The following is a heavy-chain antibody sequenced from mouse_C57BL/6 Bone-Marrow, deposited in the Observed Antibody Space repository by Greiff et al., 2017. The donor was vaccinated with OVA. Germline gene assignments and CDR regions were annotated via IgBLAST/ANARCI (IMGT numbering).Heavy chain of an antibody. D-gene: IGHD1-1*01. CDR3: ARVYYGSSFHWYFDV. Sequence: VKLMESGPGLVAPSQSLSITCTVSGFSLTSYAISWVRQPPGKGLEWLGVIWTGGGTNYNSALKSRLSISKDNSKSQVFLKMNSLQTDDTARYYCARVYYGSSFHWYFDVWGTGTTVTVSS. J-gene: IGHJ1*03. CDR1: GFSLTSYA. V-gene: IGHV2-9-1*01. CDR2: IWTGGGT.